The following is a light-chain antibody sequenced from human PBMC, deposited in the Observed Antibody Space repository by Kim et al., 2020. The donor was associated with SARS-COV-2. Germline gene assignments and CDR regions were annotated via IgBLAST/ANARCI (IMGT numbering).Light chain of an antibody. CDR1: NIEDKN. Sequence: VSVALGQTARITCGGNNIEDKNVHWYQRKPGQAPVLVIYRDNKRPSEISDRFSGSNSGNTATLTISRAQAGDEADYYCQVWDSSSGVFGGGTKVTVL. J-gene: IGLJ3*02. CDR2: RDN. V-gene: IGLV3-9*01. CDR3: QVWDSSSGV.